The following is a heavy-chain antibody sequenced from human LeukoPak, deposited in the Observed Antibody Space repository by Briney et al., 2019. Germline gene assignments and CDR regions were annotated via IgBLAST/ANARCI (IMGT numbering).Heavy chain of an antibody. CDR2: IYYSGST. CDR1: GGSISSNSYY. J-gene: IGHJ4*02. V-gene: IGHV4-39*02. Sequence: SETLSLTCAVSGGSISSNSYYWGWIRQPPGKGLEWIGSIYYSGSTYYNPSLKSRVTISVDTSKNQFSLKLSSVTAADTAVYYCARDPMVRGVMGYWGQGTLLTVSS. D-gene: IGHD3-10*01. CDR3: ARDPMVRGVMGY.